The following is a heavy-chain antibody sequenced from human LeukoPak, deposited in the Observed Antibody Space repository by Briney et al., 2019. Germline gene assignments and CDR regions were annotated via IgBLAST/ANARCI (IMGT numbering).Heavy chain of an antibody. J-gene: IGHJ4*02. Sequence: PGRSLRLSCAAAGFTLSSYAMHWVRQAPGKGLEWVAVLSYDGSNKYYADSVKGRFTTSKDNSKNTLYLQMNSLRIEDTAVYYCARDGGGTFGVTGSRGPFDYWGQGTLVTVSS. CDR2: LSYDGSNK. CDR3: ARDGGGTFGVTGSRGPFDY. V-gene: IGHV3-30-3*01. CDR1: GFTLSSYA. D-gene: IGHD1-20*01.